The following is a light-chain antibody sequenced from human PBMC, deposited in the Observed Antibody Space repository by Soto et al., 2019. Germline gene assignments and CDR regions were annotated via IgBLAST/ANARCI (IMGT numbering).Light chain of an antibody. CDR2: WAS. V-gene: IGKV4-1*01. Sequence: DIVMTQSPGSLAVSLGERATINCKSSQSVLYSSNNKNYLAWYQQKPGQPPKLLIYWASTRESGVPDRFSGSGYGTDFTLNISSLQAEDGAFYYCQQYYSTPPTFGQGTKVEI. J-gene: IGKJ1*01. CDR1: QSVLYSSNNKNY. CDR3: QQYYSTPPT.